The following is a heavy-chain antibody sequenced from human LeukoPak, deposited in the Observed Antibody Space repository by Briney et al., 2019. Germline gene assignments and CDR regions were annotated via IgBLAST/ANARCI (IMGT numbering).Heavy chain of an antibody. V-gene: IGHV4-59*08. CDR3: ASFTMVRGVIRY. CDR2: IYYSGST. D-gene: IGHD3-10*01. CDR1: GGSFSGFF. J-gene: IGHJ4*02. Sequence: SETLSLTCAVYGGSFSGFFWTWIRQPPGKGLEWIGYIYYSGSTNYNPSLKSRVTISVDTSKNQFSLKLSSVTAADTAVYYCASFTMVRGVIRYWGQGTLVTVSS.